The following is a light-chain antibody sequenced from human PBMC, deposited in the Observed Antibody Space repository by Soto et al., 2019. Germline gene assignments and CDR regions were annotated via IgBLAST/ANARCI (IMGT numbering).Light chain of an antibody. CDR2: DVN. V-gene: IGLV2-8*01. J-gene: IGLJ3*02. CDR3: KSYTGINNWL. Sequence: QSALTQPPSASGSPGQSVTISCTGTSLDVGGYNYVSWYQQHPGKAPKVMISDVNKRPSGVPDRFSGSKSGNTASLTISGLQADDSADDYCKSYTGINNWLFGGGTKLTVL. CDR1: SLDVGGYNY.